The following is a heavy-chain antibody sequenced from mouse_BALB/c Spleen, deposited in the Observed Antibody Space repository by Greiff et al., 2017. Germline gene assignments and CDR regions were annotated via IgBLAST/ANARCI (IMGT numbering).Heavy chain of an antibody. J-gene: IGHJ3*01. Sequence: EVQGVESGGGLVKPGGSLKLSCAASGFAFSSYDMSWVRQTPEKRLEWVAYISSGGGSTYYPDTVKGRFTISRDNAKNTLYLQMSSLKSEDTAMYYCASVEHVAYWGQGTLVTVSA. CDR3: ASVEHVAY. V-gene: IGHV5-12-1*01. CDR1: GFAFSSYD. CDR2: ISSGGGST.